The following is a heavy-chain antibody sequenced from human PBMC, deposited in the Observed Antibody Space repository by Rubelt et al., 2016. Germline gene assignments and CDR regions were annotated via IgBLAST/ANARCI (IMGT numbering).Heavy chain of an antibody. J-gene: IGHJ4*02. D-gene: IGHD3-10*01. CDR3: ATMGRGKVDY. CDR2: ISYTGST. V-gene: IGHV4-59*02. Sequence: QVQLQESGPGLVKPSETLSLTCTVSGEFVSSYYWTWIRRPPQKGLEWIGYISYTGSTEYNPSLKRRATISIDTSRNQFSLTLSSVTIAETAVYHCATMGRGKVDYWGPGTLVTVSS. CDR1: GEFVSSYY.